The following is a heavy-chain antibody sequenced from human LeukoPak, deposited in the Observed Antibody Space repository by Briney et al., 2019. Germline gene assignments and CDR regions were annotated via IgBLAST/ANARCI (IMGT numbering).Heavy chain of an antibody. Sequence: GGSLRLSCAASGFTFSSYAMSWVRQAPGKGLEWVSAISGSGGSTYYADSVKGRFTISRDNSKNTLYLQLNSLRAEDTAVYYCAKRAPLIDIVVVPAATEYYYYGMDVWGQGTTVTVSS. V-gene: IGHV3-23*01. D-gene: IGHD2-2*01. CDR1: GFTFSSYA. CDR2: ISGSGGST. J-gene: IGHJ6*02. CDR3: AKRAPLIDIVVVPAATEYYYYGMDV.